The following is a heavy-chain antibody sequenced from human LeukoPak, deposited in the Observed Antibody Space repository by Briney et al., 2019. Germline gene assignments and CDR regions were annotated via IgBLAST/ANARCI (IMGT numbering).Heavy chain of an antibody. CDR1: GFVFSSYA. Sequence: GGSLRLSCAASGFVFSSYAFNWVRRAPGKGLEWVSFISAKSDNSYYADSVEGRFTISRDNSKNTLYLQMNSLRAEDTAVYYCAKDSIRFLEWLSEKNFDYWGQETLVTVSS. CDR3: AKDSIRFLEWLSEKNFDY. V-gene: IGHV3-21*01. CDR2: ISAKSDNS. D-gene: IGHD3-3*01. J-gene: IGHJ4*02.